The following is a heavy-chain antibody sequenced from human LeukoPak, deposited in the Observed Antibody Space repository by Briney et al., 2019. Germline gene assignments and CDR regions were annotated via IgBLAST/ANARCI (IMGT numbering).Heavy chain of an antibody. J-gene: IGHJ4*02. CDR3: ATHRRLTTLGGVIVIS. Sequence: SETLSLTCTVSGDSISSSSYYWGWLRQPPGKGLEWIVSIYYSGHTNYNPSLKSPATISVDTSKNQFSLKLSSVTAADTAVYYCATHRRLTTLGGVIVISWGEGTLVTVSS. CDR2: IYYSGHT. CDR1: GDSISSSSYY. D-gene: IGHD3-16*02. V-gene: IGHV4-39*01.